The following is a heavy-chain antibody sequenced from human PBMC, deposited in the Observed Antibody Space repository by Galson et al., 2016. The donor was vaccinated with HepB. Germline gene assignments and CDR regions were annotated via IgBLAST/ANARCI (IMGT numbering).Heavy chain of an antibody. Sequence: SLRLSCAASGFTFSTYAMSWVRQAPGKGLEWVSGISGSGANTYYADSVKGRFTISRGNSKNTLYLQMNGLRAEDTAVYYCAKDLDPYDSGGFYYPDYWGQGTLVTVSS. D-gene: IGHD3-22*01. CDR1: GFTFSTYA. CDR3: AKDLDPYDSGGFYYPDY. CDR2: ISGSGANT. V-gene: IGHV3-23*01. J-gene: IGHJ4*02.